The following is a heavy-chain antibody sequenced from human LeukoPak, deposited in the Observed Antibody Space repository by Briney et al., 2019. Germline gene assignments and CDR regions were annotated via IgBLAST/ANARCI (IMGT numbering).Heavy chain of an antibody. Sequence: GGSLRLSCAASGFTVSSNYMSWVRQAPGKGLEWVSVIYSGGSTYYADSVKGRFTISRDNSKNTLYLQMNSLRAEDTAVYYCARDQDYYDSSGYSFWGQGTLVTVSS. CDR2: IYSGGST. D-gene: IGHD3-22*01. CDR3: ARDQDYYDSSGYSF. CDR1: GFTVSSNY. J-gene: IGHJ4*02. V-gene: IGHV3-66*01.